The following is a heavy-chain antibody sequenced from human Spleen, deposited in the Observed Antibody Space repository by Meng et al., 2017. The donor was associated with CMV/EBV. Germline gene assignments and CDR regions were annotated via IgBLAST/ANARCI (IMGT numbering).Heavy chain of an antibody. CDR1: GFTFSSYA. V-gene: IGHV3-23*01. J-gene: IGHJ4*02. CDR2: ISGSGGST. CDR3: ASITSRYDIPDY. D-gene: IGHD3-9*01. Sequence: GEALKIPCAASGFTFSSYAMSWVRQAPGKGLEWVSAISGSGGSTYYADSVKGRFTISRDNSKNTLYLQMNSLRAEDTAVYYCASITSRYDIPDYWGQGTLVTVSS.